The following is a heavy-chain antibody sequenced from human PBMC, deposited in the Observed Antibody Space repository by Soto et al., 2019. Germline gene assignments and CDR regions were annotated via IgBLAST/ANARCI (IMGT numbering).Heavy chain of an antibody. CDR2: IIPIFGTA. CDR1: GGTFSSYA. CDR3: ARFSSSPYENYYSVMDV. D-gene: IGHD6-13*01. J-gene: IGHJ6*02. Sequence: SVKVCCKASGGTFSSYAISWVRQAPGQGLEWMGGIIPIFGTANYAQKFQGRVTITADESTSTAYMELSSLRSEDTAVYYCARFSSSPYENYYSVMDVWGQGTTVTVS. V-gene: IGHV1-69*13.